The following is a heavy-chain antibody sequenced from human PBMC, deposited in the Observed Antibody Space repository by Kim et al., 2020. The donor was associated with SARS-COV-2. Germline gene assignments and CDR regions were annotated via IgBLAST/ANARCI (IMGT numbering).Heavy chain of an antibody. J-gene: IGHJ6*03. V-gene: IGHV4-39*01. Sequence: TPSLKSRVTMSVDTSKNQFSLKLSSVTAADTAVYYCARWDPSGFYYYMDVWGNGTTVTVSS. D-gene: IGHD1-26*01. CDR3: ARWDPSGFYYYMDV.